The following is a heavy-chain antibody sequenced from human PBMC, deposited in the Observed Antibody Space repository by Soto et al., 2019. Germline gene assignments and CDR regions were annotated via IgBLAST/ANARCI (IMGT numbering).Heavy chain of an antibody. J-gene: IGHJ3*01. CDR3: AKGKYDYTRDAFDF. Sequence: EVQLLESGGGLVQPGGSLRLSCAASGFTFTSYAMSWVRQAPGKGLEWVSSVRGSGDSTFYAGFVKGRFTISRDNSKNTLYLQMNSLRGEDTAVYYCAKGKYDYTRDAFDFWGPGTMVTVSS. CDR2: VRGSGDST. CDR1: GFTFTSYA. D-gene: IGHD3-16*01. V-gene: IGHV3-23*01.